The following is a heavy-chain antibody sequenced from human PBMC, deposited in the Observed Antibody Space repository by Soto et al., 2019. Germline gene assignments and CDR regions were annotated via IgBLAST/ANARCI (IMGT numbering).Heavy chain of an antibody. CDR3: ARRSLTTVTSGLDY. Sequence: PXETLSLSCTVSGCSISSSSYYWGWIRQPPGKGLEWIGIIYYSGSTYYNPSLKSRVTISVDTSKNQFSLKLSSVTAADTAVYYCARRSLTTVTSGLDYWGQGTLVTVSS. CDR1: GCSISSSSYY. D-gene: IGHD4-17*01. J-gene: IGHJ4*02. CDR2: IYYSGST. V-gene: IGHV4-39*01.